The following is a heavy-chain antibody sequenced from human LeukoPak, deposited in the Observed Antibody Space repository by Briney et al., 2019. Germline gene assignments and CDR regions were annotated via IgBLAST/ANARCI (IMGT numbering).Heavy chain of an antibody. D-gene: IGHD6-19*01. CDR3: ARDRTPRIAVAYYRREHAFDI. CDR2: VYYDGRA. CDR1: GGAINSDY. J-gene: IGHJ3*02. V-gene: IGHV4-59*01. Sequence: PSETLSLTCTVSGGAINSDYWSWIRQSPGKGLEWIAYVYYDGRANFNPSFQSRVTMSVDTSKTQFSLNLSSMTAADTAVYYCARDRTPRIAVAYYRREHAFDIWGQGTMVTVSS.